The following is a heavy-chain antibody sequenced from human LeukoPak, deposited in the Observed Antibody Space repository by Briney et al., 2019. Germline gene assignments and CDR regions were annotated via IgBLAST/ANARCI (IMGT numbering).Heavy chain of an antibody. J-gene: IGHJ6*02. CDR1: GDSVSSNSAA. CDR2: TYYRSKWYN. CDR3: VRTLGYGIDV. D-gene: IGHD7-27*01. Sequence: SQTLSLTCGISGDSVSSNSAAWIWIRQSPSRGLEWLARTYYRSKWYNDYAVSVRSRITINLDTSRDQFSLQLNSVTPEDTAVYYCVRTLGYGIDVWGRGTAVTVSS. V-gene: IGHV6-1*01.